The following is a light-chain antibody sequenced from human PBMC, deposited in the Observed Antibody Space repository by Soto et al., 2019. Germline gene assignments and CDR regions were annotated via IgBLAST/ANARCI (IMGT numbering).Light chain of an antibody. Sequence: EIGLTQSPATLSFSPGERATLSCRASQSVSTYLAWYQQKPGQAPRLLIYDASTRATGIPARFSGSGYGTDFTLTISSLEPEDFAVYYCQQRSNWPPTWTFGQGTKVEI. CDR3: QQRSNWPPTWT. V-gene: IGKV3-11*01. CDR2: DAS. J-gene: IGKJ1*01. CDR1: QSVSTY.